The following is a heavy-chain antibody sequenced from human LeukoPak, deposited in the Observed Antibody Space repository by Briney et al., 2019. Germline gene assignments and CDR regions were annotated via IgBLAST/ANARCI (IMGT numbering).Heavy chain of an antibody. Sequence: GGSLRLSCAASGFTFSSYGMHWVRQAPGKGLEWVAAISYDGSNKYYADSVKGRFTISRDNSKNTLYLQMNSLRAEDTAVYYCAKLLIAVADFDYWGQGTLVTVSS. V-gene: IGHV3-30*18. CDR2: ISYDGSNK. D-gene: IGHD6-19*01. CDR3: AKLLIAVADFDY. CDR1: GFTFSSYG. J-gene: IGHJ4*02.